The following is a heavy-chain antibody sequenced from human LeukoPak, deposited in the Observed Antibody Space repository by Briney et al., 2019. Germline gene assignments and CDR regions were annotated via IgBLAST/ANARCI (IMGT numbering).Heavy chain of an antibody. V-gene: IGHV1-46*01. CDR2: INPSDGST. J-gene: IGHJ3*02. D-gene: IGHD3-22*01. CDR3: ARDLGYYDSEGAFDI. CDR1: GYTFTSYY. Sequence: ASVKVSCKPSGYTFTSYYKHWVRQAPGQGLEWMGMINPSDGSTSYAQKFQGRVTMTRDMSTSTVYMELSSLRSEDTAVYYCARDLGYYDSEGAFDIWGQGKMVTVSS.